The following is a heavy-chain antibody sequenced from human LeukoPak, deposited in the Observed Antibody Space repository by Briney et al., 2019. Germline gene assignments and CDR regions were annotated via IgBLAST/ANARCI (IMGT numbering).Heavy chain of an antibody. CDR2: IYSGGST. CDR1: GFTVSSNY. D-gene: IGHD1-26*01. V-gene: IGHV3-53*01. J-gene: IGHJ6*03. Sequence: GGSLRLSCAASGFTVSSNYMNWVRQAPGKGLEWVSVIYSGGSTYYADSVRGRFTISRDNAQNSLYLHMSSLRAEDTAVYYCARDPYSGGYGDDYYYYMDVWGKGTTVTISS. CDR3: ARDPYSGGYGDDYYYYMDV.